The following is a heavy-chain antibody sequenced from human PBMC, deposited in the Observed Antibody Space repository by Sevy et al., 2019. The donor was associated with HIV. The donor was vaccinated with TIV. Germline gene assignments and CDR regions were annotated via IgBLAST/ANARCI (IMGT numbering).Heavy chain of an antibody. D-gene: IGHD6-13*01. CDR1: GFTFSSYA. V-gene: IGHV3-30-3*01. Sequence: GGSLRLSCAASGFTFSSYAMHWVRQAPGKGLEWVAVISYDGSNKYYADSVKGRFTISRDNPKNTLYLQMNSLRAEDTAVYYCARGFSYSSTVDYWGQGTLVTVSS. J-gene: IGHJ4*02. CDR2: ISYDGSNK. CDR3: ARGFSYSSTVDY.